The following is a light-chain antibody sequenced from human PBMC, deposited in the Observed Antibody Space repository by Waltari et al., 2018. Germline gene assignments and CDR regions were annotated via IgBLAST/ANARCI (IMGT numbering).Light chain of an antibody. Sequence: QSALTQPPSASGSPGQSVTISCTDSASDVGGHRYVSWYQQHPGKVPKLIIYEVNKRPSGVPDRFSASMSGNTASLTISGLQAGDEADYYCCSYGGTNTVFGGGTRLTVL. CDR2: EVN. CDR1: ASDVGGHRY. J-gene: IGLJ2*01. CDR3: CSYGGTNTV. V-gene: IGLV2-8*01.